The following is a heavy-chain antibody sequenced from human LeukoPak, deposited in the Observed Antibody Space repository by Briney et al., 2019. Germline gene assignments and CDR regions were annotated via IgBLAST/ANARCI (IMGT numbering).Heavy chain of an antibody. J-gene: IGHJ4*02. CDR1: GGSISSADYY. V-gene: IGHV4-30-4*01. CDR3: ARGRSYYCISGSYWPLFDI. CDR2: IYYRGTT. D-gene: IGHD3-10*01. Sequence: KSSETLSLTCTVSGGSISSADYYWTWIRHPPGKGLEWVGYIYYRGTTYHNPSLRTRVTISCDTSKNHVSLTLSFVTGADTAVYFCARGRSYYCISGSYWPLFDIWGQGTLVTVSS.